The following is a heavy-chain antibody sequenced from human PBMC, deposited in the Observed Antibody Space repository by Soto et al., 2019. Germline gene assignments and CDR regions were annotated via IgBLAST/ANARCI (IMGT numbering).Heavy chain of an antibody. CDR1: GFTFSSYA. Sequence: PGGSLRLSCAASGFTFSSYAMSWVRQAPGKGLEWVSAISGSGGSTYYADSVKGRFTISRDNSKNTLYLQMNSLRAEDTAVYYCAKDLGIVVVVLGYDAFDIWGQGKMVTVSS. CDR3: AKDLGIVVVVLGYDAFDI. J-gene: IGHJ3*02. CDR2: ISGSGGST. V-gene: IGHV3-23*01. D-gene: IGHD2-15*01.